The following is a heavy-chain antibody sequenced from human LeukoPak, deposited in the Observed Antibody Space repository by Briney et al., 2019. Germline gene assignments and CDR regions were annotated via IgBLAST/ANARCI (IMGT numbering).Heavy chain of an antibody. J-gene: IGHJ3*02. CDR3: ARDPEIKGAFDI. CDR2: IYYSGST. Sequence: PSETLSLTCTVSGGSISSSSYYWGWIRQPPGKGLEWIGSIYYSGSTYYNPSLKSRVTISVDTSKNQFSLKLSSVTAADTAVYYCARDPEIKGAFDIWGQGTMVTVSS. CDR1: GGSISSSSYY. V-gene: IGHV4-39*07.